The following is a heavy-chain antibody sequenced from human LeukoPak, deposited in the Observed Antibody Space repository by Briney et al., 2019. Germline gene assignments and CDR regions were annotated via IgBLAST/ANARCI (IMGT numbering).Heavy chain of an antibody. CDR1: GDSISTTSYF. CDR3: ARVYSSTHNWYDT. CDR2: IYYSGTT. V-gene: IGHV4-39*07. J-gene: IGHJ5*02. Sequence: SETLSLTCTVSGDSISTTSYFWAWIRQPPGEGLEWIGSIYYSGTTYFNSSLKSRVTISVERSKNHFSLKLSSLTVADTARYYCARVYSSTHNWYDTWGQGIQVTVSS. D-gene: IGHD6-19*01.